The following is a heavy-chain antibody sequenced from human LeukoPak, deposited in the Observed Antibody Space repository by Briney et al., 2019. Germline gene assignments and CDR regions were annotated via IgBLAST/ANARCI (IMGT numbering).Heavy chain of an antibody. J-gene: IGHJ6*03. Sequence: GGSLRLSCAASGFTFSSYGMHWVRQAPGKGLEWVAFIRYDGSNKYYADSVKGRFTISRDSSKNTLYLQMNSLRAEDTAVYYCAKGGLWFGEESPYYMDVWGKGTTVTIS. CDR2: IRYDGSNK. CDR1: GFTFSSYG. D-gene: IGHD3-10*01. CDR3: AKGGLWFGEESPYYMDV. V-gene: IGHV3-30*02.